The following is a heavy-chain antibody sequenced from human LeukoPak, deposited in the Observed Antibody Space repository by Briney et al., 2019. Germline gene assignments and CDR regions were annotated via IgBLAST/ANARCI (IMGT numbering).Heavy chain of an antibody. D-gene: IGHD1-1*01. J-gene: IGHJ4*02. V-gene: IGHV3-11*01. CDR2: ISSSGRIT. Sequence: GGSLRLSCAASGFTFSDYYMSWIRQAPGKGLEWISYISSSGRITHYTDSVKGRFTISRDNAKNSLYLVMDSLRAEDTAVYFCARDLGTQEYFDYWGQGSRASVSS. CDR3: ARDLGTQEYFDY. CDR1: GFTFSDYY.